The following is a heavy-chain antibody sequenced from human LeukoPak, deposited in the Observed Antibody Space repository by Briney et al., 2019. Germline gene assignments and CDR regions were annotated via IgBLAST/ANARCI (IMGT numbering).Heavy chain of an antibody. D-gene: IGHD4-11*01. CDR2: IRSDGSST. Sequence: PGGSLRLSCAASGFTVSNNYMSWVRQAPGKGLVWVSRIRSDGSSTTYADSVKGRFTISRDNTKNTLYLQMNSLRADDTAVYYCARDDYNRHWGQGTLVTVSS. CDR3: ARDDYNRH. CDR1: GFTVSNNY. V-gene: IGHV3-74*01. J-gene: IGHJ4*02.